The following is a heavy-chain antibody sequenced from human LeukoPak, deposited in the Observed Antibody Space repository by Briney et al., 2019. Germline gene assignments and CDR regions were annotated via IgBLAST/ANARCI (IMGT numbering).Heavy chain of an antibody. V-gene: IGHV4-34*01. CDR2: INHSGSP. J-gene: IGHJ4*02. D-gene: IGHD3-9*01. CDR3: ARGVVLTGYPLDF. CDR1: GGTFSGYY. Sequence: PSDTLSLTCAAYGGTFSGYYWSWTRQPPGKRLEWNGEINHSGSPNYNPSLKSRVTISIDTTKNQFYLKLSPVTAAVTAVYYCARGVVLTGYPLDFWGRGTLVTVSS.